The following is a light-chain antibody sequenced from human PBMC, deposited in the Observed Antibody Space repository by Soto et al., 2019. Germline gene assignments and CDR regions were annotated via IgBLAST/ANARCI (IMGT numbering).Light chain of an antibody. Sequence: QPVLTQSSSASASLGSSVKLTCTLSSGHSSYIIAWHQQQPGKAPRYLMKLEGSGSYNTGSGVPDRFSGSSSGADRYLTISNLQFEDEADYYCETWDSNPRVFGGGTKLTVL. CDR3: ETWDSNPRV. V-gene: IGLV4-60*02. CDR1: SGHSSYI. J-gene: IGLJ3*02. CDR2: LEGSGSY.